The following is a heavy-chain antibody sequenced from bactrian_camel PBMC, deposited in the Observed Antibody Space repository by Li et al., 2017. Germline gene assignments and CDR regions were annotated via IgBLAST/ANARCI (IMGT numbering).Heavy chain of an antibody. D-gene: IGHD5*01. V-gene: IGHV3S25*01. Sequence: QLVESGGGLVQPGGSLRLSCAASGFTFSNYWLYWVRQAPGKGLEWVSQVGSGGTAYADSVKGRLFISRDNAKNTVCLQMNSLKPEDTADYYLVGGMGWNYWGQGTQVTVS. CDR1: GFTFSNYW. J-gene: IGHJ4*01. CDR2: VGSGGT. CDR3: VGGMGWNY.